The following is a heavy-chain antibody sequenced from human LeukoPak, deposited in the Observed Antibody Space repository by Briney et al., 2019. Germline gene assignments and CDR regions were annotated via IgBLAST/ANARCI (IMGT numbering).Heavy chain of an antibody. V-gene: IGHV1-18*01. J-gene: IGHJ4*02. CDR2: ISAYNGNT. CDR3: ARGSWVYDSSGYWYSTYDY. D-gene: IGHD3-22*01. CDR1: GYTFTSCG. Sequence: ASVKVSCKASGYTFTSCGISWVRQAPGQGLERMGWISAYNGNTNYAQKLQGRVTMTRNTSISTAYMELSSLRSEDTAVYYCARGSWVYDSSGYWYSTYDYWGQGTLVTVSS.